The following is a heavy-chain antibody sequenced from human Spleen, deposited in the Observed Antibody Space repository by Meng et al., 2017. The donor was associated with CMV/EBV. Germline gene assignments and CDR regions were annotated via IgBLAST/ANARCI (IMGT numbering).Heavy chain of an antibody. D-gene: IGHD5-18*01. CDR2: INHSGST. CDR3: ARGRLWVS. Sequence: RCCLWPPGKGLEWIGEINHSGSTNYNPSLKSRVTISVDTSKNQFSLKLSSVTAADTAVYYCARGRLWVSWGQGTLVTVSS. V-gene: IGHV4-34*01. J-gene: IGHJ4*02.